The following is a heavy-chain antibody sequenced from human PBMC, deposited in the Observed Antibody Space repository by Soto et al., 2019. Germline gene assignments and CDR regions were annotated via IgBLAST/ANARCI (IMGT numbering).Heavy chain of an antibody. J-gene: IGHJ6*02. CDR1: GFTFSTYW. V-gene: IGHV3-7*01. CDR3: VRDWSTFWGMDV. CDR2: IKQDGSEK. Sequence: PGGSLRLSCAASGFTFSTYWMNWVRQVPGKGLEWVANIKQDGSEKYHVDSVKGRFAISRDNAKDSLFLQMNNLRAEDTAVYYCVRDWSTFWGMDVWGQGTTVTVSS.